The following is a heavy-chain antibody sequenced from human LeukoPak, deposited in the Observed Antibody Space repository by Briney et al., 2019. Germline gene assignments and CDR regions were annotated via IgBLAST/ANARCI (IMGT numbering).Heavy chain of an antibody. CDR2: VHQDGSEK. CDR1: GFTFSRHW. CDR3: AREDDVIVPAHRGDWFDP. D-gene: IGHD2-2*01. J-gene: IGHJ5*02. V-gene: IGHV3-7*01. Sequence: GGSLRLSCAASGFTFSRHWMSWVRQAPGKGLEWVANVHQDGSEKNYVDSVKGRFTISKDNAKNSVYLQMNSLRVEDTAVYYCAREDDVIVPAHRGDWFDPWGQGTLVTVSS.